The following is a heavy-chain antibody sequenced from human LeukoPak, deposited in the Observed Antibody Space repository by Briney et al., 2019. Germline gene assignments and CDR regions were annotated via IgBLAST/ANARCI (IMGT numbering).Heavy chain of an antibody. CDR1: GFTFSTYA. CDR2: ISGSGGST. CDR3: AKMVRWEAAVAGIGGY. V-gene: IGHV3-23*01. J-gene: IGHJ4*02. D-gene: IGHD6-19*01. Sequence: GGSLRLSCAASGFTFSTYAMSWVRQAPGKGLELVSAISGSGGSTYYADSVKGRFTISRDNSKNTLYLQMNGLRAEDTAVYYCAKMVRWEAAVAGIGGYWGQGTLVTVSS.